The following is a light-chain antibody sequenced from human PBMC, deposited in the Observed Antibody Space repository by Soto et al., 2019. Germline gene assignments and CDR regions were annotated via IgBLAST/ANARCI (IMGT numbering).Light chain of an antibody. J-gene: IGLJ1*01. CDR1: SSDVGGYNY. CDR3: LSYTTSSTAYV. V-gene: IGLV2-14*01. CDR2: DVS. Sequence: QSALTQPASVSGSPGQSITISCTGTSSDVGGYNYVSWFQQHPGKAPKLMISDVSNRPSGVSNRFSGFKSGNTASLTISGLQAEDEADYYCLSYTTSSTAYVFGTGTKVTVL.